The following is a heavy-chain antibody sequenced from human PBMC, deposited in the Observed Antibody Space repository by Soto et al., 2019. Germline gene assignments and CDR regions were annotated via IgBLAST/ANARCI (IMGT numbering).Heavy chain of an antibody. D-gene: IGHD2-8*01. Sequence: EVLLLESGGALVQPGGSLRLSCAASRFTFSSFAMSWVRQAPEKGLEWVSGISAGGGNTYYADSVKGRFTISRDNSKNTLYLQMNSLRAEDTATYYCARDVMKAFDYWGQGTLVTVSS. V-gene: IGHV3-23*01. J-gene: IGHJ4*02. CDR1: RFTFSSFA. CDR2: ISAGGGNT. CDR3: ARDVMKAFDY.